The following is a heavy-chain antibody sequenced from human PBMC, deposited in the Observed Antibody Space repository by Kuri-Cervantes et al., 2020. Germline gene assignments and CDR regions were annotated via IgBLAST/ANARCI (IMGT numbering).Heavy chain of an antibody. V-gene: IGHV1-8*02. D-gene: IGHD6-13*01. Sequence: ASVKVSCKASGYTFTSYDINWVRQATGQGLEWMGWMNPNSGNTDYAQKFQGRVTMTRDTSISTAYMELSRLRSDDTAVYYCARGGIAAAGPYYYYYMDVWGKGTTVTVSS. CDR1: GYTFTSYD. CDR2: MNPNSGNT. J-gene: IGHJ6*03. CDR3: ARGGIAAAGPYYYYYMDV.